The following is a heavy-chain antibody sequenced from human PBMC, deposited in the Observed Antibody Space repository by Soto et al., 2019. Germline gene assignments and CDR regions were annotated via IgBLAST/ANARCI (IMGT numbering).Heavy chain of an antibody. CDR3: ARCGTYSSVGGGTDFDC. CDR2: IWFDGNAK. D-gene: IGHD1-26*01. CDR1: GFIFSNYG. V-gene: IGHV3-33*01. J-gene: IGHJ4*02. Sequence: QVQLVESGGGVVQPGRSLRLSCAASGFIFSNYGMHWVRQAPGKGLEWVAVIWFDGNAKYYADSVRGRFTLSRDNSKNTLYLQMNGLRAEDTAVYYWARCGTYSSVGGGTDFDCWGQGTLVTVSS.